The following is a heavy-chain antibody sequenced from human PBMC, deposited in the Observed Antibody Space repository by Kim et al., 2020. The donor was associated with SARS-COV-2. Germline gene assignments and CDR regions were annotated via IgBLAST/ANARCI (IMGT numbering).Heavy chain of an antibody. CDR3: AKGRGYSGYDEMVK. V-gene: IGHV3-23*01. J-gene: IGHJ4*02. D-gene: IGHD5-12*01. Sequence: ADSVKGRFTISRDNSKNTLYLQMNSLRAEDTAVYYCAKGRGYSGYDEMVKWGQGTLVTVSS.